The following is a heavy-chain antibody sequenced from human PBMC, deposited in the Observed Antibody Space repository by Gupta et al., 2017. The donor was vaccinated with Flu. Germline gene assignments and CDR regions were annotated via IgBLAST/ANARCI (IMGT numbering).Heavy chain of an antibody. V-gene: IGHV3-64D*06. D-gene: IGHD3-22*01. Sequence: EVQLVESGGGLVQPGGSLRLSCSASGFTFSSYAMHWVRQAPGKGLEYVSTISTNGSSTYYADSVKGRFTISKDNSKNTLYLQMSSLRAEDTAVYYCVKGYYDSKTWGQGTLVTVSS. CDR3: VKGYYDSKT. CDR1: GFTFSSYA. J-gene: IGHJ4*02. CDR2: ISTNGSST.